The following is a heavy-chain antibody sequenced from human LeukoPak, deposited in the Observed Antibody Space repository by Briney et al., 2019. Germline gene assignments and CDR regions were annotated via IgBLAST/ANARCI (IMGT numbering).Heavy chain of an antibody. J-gene: IGHJ4*02. CDR2: ISSNGGST. Sequence: GGSLRLSCAASGFTFSSYAMHWVRQAPGKGLEYVSAISSNGGSTYYANSVKGRFTISRDNAENSVYLQMNSLRDEDTAVYYCARLTGSSVDYWGQGTLVTVSS. CDR1: GFTFSSYA. CDR3: ARLTGSSVDY. V-gene: IGHV3-64*01. D-gene: IGHD6-6*01.